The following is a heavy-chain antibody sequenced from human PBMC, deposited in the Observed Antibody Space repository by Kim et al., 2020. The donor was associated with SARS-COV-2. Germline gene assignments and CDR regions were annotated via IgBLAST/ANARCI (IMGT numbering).Heavy chain of an antibody. D-gene: IGHD4-17*01. V-gene: IGHV4-4*07. CDR1: GASITTFS. CDR2: IYTTGTT. J-gene: IGHJ5*02. CDR3: VRSRRRRPVTGYWFDP. Sequence: SETLSLTCTVSGASITTFSWAGIRQSAGKGLEWIGHIYTTGTTTYNPSLTSRVTISVDTSKNQFSLKLTSVTAADTAVYYCVRSRRRRPVTGYWFDPWG.